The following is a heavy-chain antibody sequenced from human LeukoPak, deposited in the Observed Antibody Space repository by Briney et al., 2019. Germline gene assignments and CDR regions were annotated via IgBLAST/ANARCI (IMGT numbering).Heavy chain of an antibody. CDR1: GFTFSSYG. J-gene: IGHJ3*02. V-gene: IGHV3-30*18. Sequence: PGGSLRLSCAASGFTFSSYGMHWVRQAPFKALEWVAVISYDGSNKYYADSVKGRFTISRDNSKNTLYLQMNSLRAEDTAVYYCAKSLWALPASYAFDIWGQGTMVTVSS. D-gene: IGHD5/OR15-5a*01. CDR3: AKSLWALPASYAFDI. CDR2: ISYDGSNK.